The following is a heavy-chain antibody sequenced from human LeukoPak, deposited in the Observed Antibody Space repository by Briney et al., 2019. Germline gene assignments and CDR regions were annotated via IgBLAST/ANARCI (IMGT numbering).Heavy chain of an antibody. D-gene: IGHD3-9*01. CDR1: GGSISSYY. CDR2: IYYSGST. Sequence: SETLSLTCTVSGGSISSYYWSWIRPPPGKGLEWIGYIYYSGSTNYNPSLKSRVTMSVDTSKNQFSLKLSSVTAADTAVYYCARDDYDILTGFPDVWGKGTTVTISS. J-gene: IGHJ6*04. V-gene: IGHV4-59*12. CDR3: ARDDYDILTGFPDV.